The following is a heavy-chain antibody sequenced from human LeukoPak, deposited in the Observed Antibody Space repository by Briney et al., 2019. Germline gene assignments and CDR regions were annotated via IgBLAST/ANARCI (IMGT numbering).Heavy chain of an antibody. CDR1: GFTFSDYY. CDR2: ISSSGSTI. Sequence: GGSLRLSCAASGFTFSDYYMSWIRQAPGKGLEWVSYISSSGSTIYYADSVKGRFTISRDNAKNSLYLQMNSLRAEDTAVYYCVSRLYQLLLSGADADYWGQGTLVTVSS. D-gene: IGHD2-2*01. V-gene: IGHV3-11*04. CDR3: VSRLYQLLLSGADADY. J-gene: IGHJ4*02.